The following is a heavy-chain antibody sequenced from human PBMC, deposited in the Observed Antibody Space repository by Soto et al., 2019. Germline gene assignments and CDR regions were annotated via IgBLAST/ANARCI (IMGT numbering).Heavy chain of an antibody. J-gene: IGHJ4*02. CDR2: ISGSGGNT. Sequence: EVQLLESGGGLVQPGESLRLSCAASGFTFRSYAMSWVRQAPGKGPEWVSAISGSGGNTYYADSVKGRFTISRDNSKNTLYLQMNSLRAEDTAIYYCAKGDYGDYGSYFDYWGQGTLVTVSS. V-gene: IGHV3-23*01. CDR1: GFTFRSYA. D-gene: IGHD4-17*01. CDR3: AKGDYGDYGSYFDY.